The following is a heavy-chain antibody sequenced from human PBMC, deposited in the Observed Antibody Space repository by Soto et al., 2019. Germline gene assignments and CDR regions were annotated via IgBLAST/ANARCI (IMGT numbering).Heavy chain of an antibody. D-gene: IGHD6-19*01. CDR1: GFTFSSYA. J-gene: IGHJ4*02. V-gene: IGHV3-23*01. CDR3: SKEAVSGWYYFDY. Sequence: VGSLRLSCAASGFTFSSYAMSWVRQAPGKGLEWVSTISGSGGSTYYSDSLKGRFTISRDNSNNTLFLQMSSQRAEDTAVYYCSKEAVSGWYYFDYWGPGTLVTSSS. CDR2: ISGSGGST.